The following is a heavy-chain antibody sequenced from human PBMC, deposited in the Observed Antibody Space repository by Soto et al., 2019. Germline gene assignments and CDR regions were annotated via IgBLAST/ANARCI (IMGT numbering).Heavy chain of an antibody. V-gene: IGHV3-74*01. D-gene: IGHD1-26*01. CDR1: GFIFSHYR. CDR3: ARSMVGASNDGFDI. Sequence: PGGSLRLSCAASGFIFSHYRMHWVRQAPGKGLVWVSRTNGDGSSIIYADSAKGRFTISRDNAKNTLLLQMDSLRLEDTAVYYCARSMVGASNDGFDIWGQGTMVTVSS. CDR2: TNGDGSSI. J-gene: IGHJ3*02.